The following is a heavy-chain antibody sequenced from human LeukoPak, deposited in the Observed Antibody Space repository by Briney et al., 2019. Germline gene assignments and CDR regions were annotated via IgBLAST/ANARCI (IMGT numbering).Heavy chain of an antibody. D-gene: IGHD2-15*01. CDR1: GGSISSGDYY. CDR2: IYYSGST. Sequence: PSQTLSLTCTVSGGSISSGDYYWSWIRQPPGKGLEWIGYIYYSGSTYYNPSLKSRVTISVDTSKNQFSLKLSSVTAADTAVYYCARVSCSGGSCYGAYYYYGMDVWGQGTTVTVSS. J-gene: IGHJ6*02. V-gene: IGHV4-30-4*01. CDR3: ARVSCSGGSCYGAYYYYGMDV.